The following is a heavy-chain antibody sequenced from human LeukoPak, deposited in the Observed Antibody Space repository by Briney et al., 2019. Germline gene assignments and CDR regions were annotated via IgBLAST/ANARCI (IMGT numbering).Heavy chain of an antibody. CDR2: ISGSGGST. Sequence: GGSLRPSCAASGFTFSSYAMSWVRQAPGKGLEWVSAISGSGGSTYYADSVKGRFTISRDNSKNTLYLQMNSLRAEDTAVYYCAKGSLDLWSGYLFDYWGQGTLVTVSS. J-gene: IGHJ4*02. V-gene: IGHV3-23*01. D-gene: IGHD3-3*01. CDR1: GFTFSSYA. CDR3: AKGSLDLWSGYLFDY.